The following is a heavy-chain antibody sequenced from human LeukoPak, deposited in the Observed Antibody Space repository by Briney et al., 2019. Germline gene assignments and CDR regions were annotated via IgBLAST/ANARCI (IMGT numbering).Heavy chain of an antibody. CDR1: GGSISSSSSY. D-gene: IGHD3-10*01. Sequence: SETLSLTCTVSGGSISSSSSYWGWIRQPPGKGLEWIVSIYYSGSTYYNPSLKSRVTISVDTSKNQFSLKLSSVTAADTAVYYCARQRHSGGSADWFDPWGQGTLVTVSS. J-gene: IGHJ5*02. CDR3: ARQRHSGGSADWFDP. V-gene: IGHV4-39*01. CDR2: IYYSGST.